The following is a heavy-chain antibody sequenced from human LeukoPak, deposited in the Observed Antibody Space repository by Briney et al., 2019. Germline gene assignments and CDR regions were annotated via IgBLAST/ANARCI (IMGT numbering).Heavy chain of an antibody. V-gene: IGHV3-30*04. Sequence: GGSLRLSCAASGFTFSSYEMNWVRQAPGKGLEWVAVISYDGSNKYYADSVKGRFTISRDNSKNTLYLQMNSLRAEDTAVYYCARVNYYGSGSQSYYYYMDVWGKGTTVTVSS. D-gene: IGHD3-10*01. CDR3: ARVNYYGSGSQSYYYYMDV. J-gene: IGHJ6*03. CDR2: ISYDGSNK. CDR1: GFTFSSYE.